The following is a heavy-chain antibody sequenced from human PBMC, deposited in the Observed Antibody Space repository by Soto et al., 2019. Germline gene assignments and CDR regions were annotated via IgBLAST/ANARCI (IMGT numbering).Heavy chain of an antibody. J-gene: IGHJ5*02. CDR3: ATGTNGTTGWYHP. CDR1: GYTFTDFY. D-gene: IGHD1-1*01. V-gene: IGHV1-2*02. Sequence: QEQLVQSGTEVKKPGASVTVSCKSSGYTFTDFYLHWLRQAPGQVLEWVGWINPKTGDTKSSQKFQGRVTMSRDTSVSTAYIDLTSLTSDDTATYYCATGTNGTTGWYHPWGQGTRVTVSS. CDR2: INPKTGDT.